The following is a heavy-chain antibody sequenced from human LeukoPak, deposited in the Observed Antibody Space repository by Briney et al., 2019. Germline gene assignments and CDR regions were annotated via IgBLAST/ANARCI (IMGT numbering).Heavy chain of an antibody. CDR2: IYHSGST. CDR3: ARHIRSFYYYYYMDV. D-gene: IGHD2-21*01. J-gene: IGHJ6*03. Sequence: SETLSLTCAVSGYSISSGYYWGWIRQPPGKGLEWIGSIYHSGSTYYNPSLKSRVTISVDTSKNQFPLKLSSVTAADTAVYYCARHIRSFYYYYYMDVWGKGTTVTVSS. V-gene: IGHV4-38-2*01. CDR1: GYSISSGYY.